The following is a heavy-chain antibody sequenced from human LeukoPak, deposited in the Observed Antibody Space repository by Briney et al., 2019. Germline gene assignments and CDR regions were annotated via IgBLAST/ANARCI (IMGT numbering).Heavy chain of an antibody. CDR2: IYYNDDK. V-gene: IGHV2-5*01. CDR3: AHLVVTIDWRSYFDY. D-gene: IGHD3-9*01. J-gene: IGHJ4*02. CDR1: DFSLSTPGMG. Sequence: SGPTLVKXTQTLTLTCTFSDFSLSTPGMGVGWIRQPPGKALEWLAFIYYNDDKRYSPSLRSRLTITGDTSKNQVVLAMTNMDPVDTATYYCAHLVVTIDWRSYFDYWGQGALVTVSS.